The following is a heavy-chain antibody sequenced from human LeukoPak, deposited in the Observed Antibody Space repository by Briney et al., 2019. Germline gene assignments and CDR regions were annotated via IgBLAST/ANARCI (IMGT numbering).Heavy chain of an antibody. Sequence: SETLSLTCTVSGGSISSSSYYWGWIRQPPGKGLEWIGSILYTESTYYNPSLKSRVTISVDTSKNQFSLKLSSVTAADTAVFFCARHLAGGGRAPRTPIDFWGQGTLVTVSS. CDR2: ILYTEST. CDR1: GGSISSSSYY. CDR3: ARHLAGGGRAPRTPIDF. J-gene: IGHJ4*02. D-gene: IGHD6-19*01. V-gene: IGHV4-39*01.